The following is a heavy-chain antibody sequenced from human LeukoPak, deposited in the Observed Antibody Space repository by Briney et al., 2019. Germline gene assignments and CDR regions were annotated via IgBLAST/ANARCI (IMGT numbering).Heavy chain of an antibody. CDR3: ARVSYDFWSGYANRIDY. CDR1: GYTFTSYD. V-gene: IGHV1-2*02. CDR2: INPNSGGT. J-gene: IGHJ4*02. D-gene: IGHD3-3*01. Sequence: ASVKVSCKASGYTFTSYDINWVRQAPGQGLEWMGWINPNSGGTNYTQKFQGRVTMTRDTSISTAYMELSRLRSDDTAVYYCARVSYDFWSGYANRIDYWGQGTLVTVSS.